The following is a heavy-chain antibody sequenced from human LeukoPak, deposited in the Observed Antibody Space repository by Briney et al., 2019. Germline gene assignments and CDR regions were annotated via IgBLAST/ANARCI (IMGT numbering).Heavy chain of an antibody. D-gene: IGHD6-19*01. CDR1: GFTFSSYS. Sequence: GGSLRLSCAASGFTFSSYSMNWVRQAPGKGLEWVSSISSSSSYIYYADSVKGRFTISRDNAKNSLYLQMNSLRAGDTAVYYCAKASHSSGGNFDFWGQGTVVTVSS. CDR2: ISSSSSYI. J-gene: IGHJ4*02. V-gene: IGHV3-21*04. CDR3: AKASHSSGGNFDF.